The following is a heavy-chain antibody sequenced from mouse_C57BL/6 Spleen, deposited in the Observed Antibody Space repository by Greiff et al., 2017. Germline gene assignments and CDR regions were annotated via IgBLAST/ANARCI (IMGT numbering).Heavy chain of an antibody. CDR1: GFTFSDYY. CDR2: INYDGSST. D-gene: IGHD1-1*01. CDR3: AREGGVVARAIDY. V-gene: IGHV5-16*01. Sequence: EVQRVESEGGLVQPGSSMKLSCPASGFTFSDYYMAWVRQVPEKGLEWVANINYDGSSTYYLDSLKSRFIISRDKAKKILYLQMSSLKSEYTATYYCAREGGVVARAIDYWGQGTAVTVSS. J-gene: IGHJ4*01.